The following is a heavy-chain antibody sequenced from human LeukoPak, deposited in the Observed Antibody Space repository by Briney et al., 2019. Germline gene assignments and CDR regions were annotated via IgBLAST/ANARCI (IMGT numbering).Heavy chain of an antibody. CDR1: GFTFSSYE. CDR2: ISSSGSTI. J-gene: IGHJ6*04. Sequence: GGSLRLSCAASGFTFSSYEMNWVRQAPGKGLEWVSYISSSGSTIYYADSVEGRFTISRDNAKNSLYLQMNSLRAEDTAVYYCAELGITMIGGVWGKGTTVTISS. D-gene: IGHD3-10*02. V-gene: IGHV3-48*03. CDR3: AELGITMIGGV.